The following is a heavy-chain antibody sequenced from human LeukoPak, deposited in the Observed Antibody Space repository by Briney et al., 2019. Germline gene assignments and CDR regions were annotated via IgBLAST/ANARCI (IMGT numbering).Heavy chain of an antibody. V-gene: IGHV3-23*01. Sequence: GGSLRLSCAASGFTFSSYAMSWVRQAPGKGLEWVSAISGSGGSTYYADSVKGRFTISRDNSKNTLYLQMNSLRAEDTAVYYCAKGIIRAARPSYYFDYWGQGTLVTVSS. CDR1: GFTFSSYA. CDR3: AKGIIRAARPSYYFDY. D-gene: IGHD6-6*01. CDR2: ISGSGGST. J-gene: IGHJ4*02.